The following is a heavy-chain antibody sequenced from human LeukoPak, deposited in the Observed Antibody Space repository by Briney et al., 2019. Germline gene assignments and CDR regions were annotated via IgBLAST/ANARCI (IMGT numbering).Heavy chain of an antibody. V-gene: IGHV1-18*01. CDR3: ARDLYGSGSLNWFDP. CDR1: GYTFTSYG. CDR2: ISAYNGNT. D-gene: IGHD3-10*01. J-gene: IGHJ5*02. Sequence: ASVKVSCKVSGYTFTSYGISWVRQAPGQGLEWMGWISAYNGNTNYAQKLQGRVTMTTDTSTSTAYMELRSLRSDDTAVYYCARDLYGSGSLNWFDPWGQGTLVTVSS.